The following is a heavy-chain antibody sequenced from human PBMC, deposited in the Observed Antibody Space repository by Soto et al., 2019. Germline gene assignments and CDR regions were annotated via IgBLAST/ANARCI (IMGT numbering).Heavy chain of an antibody. Sequence: PSETLSLTCAVSGASIRSNNRWSWVRQPPGKGLEWIGEIFHSGSTNYNPSLKTRLTISVDKSKNQFSLELRSVTAADTAVYYCARVDGYFFFFDNWGQGTQVTVSS. J-gene: IGHJ4*02. CDR3: ARVDGYFFFFDN. CDR1: GASIRSNNR. D-gene: IGHD3-22*01. CDR2: IFHSGST. V-gene: IGHV4-4*02.